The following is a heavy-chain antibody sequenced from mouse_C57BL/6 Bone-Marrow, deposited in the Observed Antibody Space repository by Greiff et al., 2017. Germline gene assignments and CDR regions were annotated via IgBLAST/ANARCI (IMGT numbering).Heavy chain of an antibody. CDR2: INSDGGST. CDR3: ARHELLGLRRRFAY. D-gene: IGHD2-4*01. V-gene: IGHV5-2*01. Sequence: EVQVVESGGGLVQPGESLKLSCESNEYEFPSHDMSWVRKTPEKRLELVAAINSDGGSTYYPDTMERRFIISRDNTKKTLYLQMSSLRSEDTALYYWARHELLGLRRRFAYWGQGTLVTVSA. CDR1: EYEFPSHD. J-gene: IGHJ3*01.